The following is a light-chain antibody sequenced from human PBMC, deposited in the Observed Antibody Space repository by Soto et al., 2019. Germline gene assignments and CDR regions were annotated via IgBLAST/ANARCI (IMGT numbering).Light chain of an antibody. CDR2: KAS. Sequence: DIQLTQSPSSLSASGGDRVTLTCRASQGISSYLAWYQQKPGKAPKLLIYKASTLKSGVPSRFSGSGSGTEFTLTISSLQPDDFATYYCQHYNSYSEAFGQGTKVDIK. CDR1: QGISSY. V-gene: IGKV1-5*03. CDR3: QHYNSYSEA. J-gene: IGKJ1*01.